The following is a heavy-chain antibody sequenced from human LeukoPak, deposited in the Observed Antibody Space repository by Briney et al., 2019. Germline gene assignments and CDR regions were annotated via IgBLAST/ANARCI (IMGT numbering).Heavy chain of an antibody. D-gene: IGHD4-11*01. V-gene: IGHV1-2*06. J-gene: IGHJ4*02. CDR1: GYTFTGYY. CDR3: ARDLLYSLTPQGY. Sequence: GASVKVSCKASGYTFTGYYMHWVRQAPGQGLEWMGRINPNSGGTNYAQKFQGRVTMTTDTSTSTAYMELRSLRSDDTAVYYCARDLLYSLTPQGYWGQGTLVTVSP. CDR2: INPNSGGT.